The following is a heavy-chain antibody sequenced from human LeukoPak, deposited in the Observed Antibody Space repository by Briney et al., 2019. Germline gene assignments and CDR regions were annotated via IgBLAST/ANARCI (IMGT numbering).Heavy chain of an antibody. CDR3: AKSAYEWAYYFDY. D-gene: IGHD2-8*01. J-gene: IGHJ4*02. CDR1: GFTVSSYY. CDR2: IRYDGSNK. V-gene: IGHV3-30*02. Sequence: GGSLRLSCVASGFTVSSYYVSWVRQAPGKGLEWVAFIRYDGSNKYYADSVKGRFTISRDNSKNTLYLQMNSLRAEDTAVYYCAKSAYEWAYYFDYWGQGTLVTVSS.